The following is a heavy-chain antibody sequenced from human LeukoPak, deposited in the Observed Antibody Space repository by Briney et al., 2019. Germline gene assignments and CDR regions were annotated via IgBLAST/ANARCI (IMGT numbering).Heavy chain of an antibody. CDR2: ISSNNSTI. Sequence: GGSLRLSCAASGFTFSSYSMNWVRQAPGKGLEWVSYISSNNSTIYYADSVKGRFTISRDNAKNSLYLQMNSLRAEDTAVYYCARGSAAGWGNYWGQGTLVTVSS. D-gene: IGHD6-13*01. V-gene: IGHV3-48*01. J-gene: IGHJ4*02. CDR1: GFTFSSYS. CDR3: ARGSAAGWGNY.